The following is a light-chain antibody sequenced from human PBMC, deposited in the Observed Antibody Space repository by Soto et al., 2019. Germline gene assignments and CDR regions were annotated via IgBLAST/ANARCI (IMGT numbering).Light chain of an antibody. CDR1: RGIYSF. CDR2: VAS. J-gene: IGKJ2*01. V-gene: IGKV1-39*01. CDR3: QQSYNTPHT. Sequence: DIQMTQSPSSLSASVGDRVTITCRASRGIYSFLNWYQHKPGKPPELLIYVASTLQSGVPSRFNGSGSGTDFTLTISSLQPEDFATYYWQQSYNTPHTFGQGTKL.